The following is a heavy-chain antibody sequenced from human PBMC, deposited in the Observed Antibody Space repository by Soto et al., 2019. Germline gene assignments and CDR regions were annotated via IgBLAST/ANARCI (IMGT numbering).Heavy chain of an antibody. D-gene: IGHD3-16*01. CDR3: ARMRGLGEISPYLDY. V-gene: IGHV4-59*01. Sequence: PSETLSLTCSISGGSISDYQWNWIRQPPGKGLEWIGYIYYSGRTNYNPSLKSRLTISLDTSTRQFSLRLRSVTAADTAVYYCARMRGLGEISPYLDYWGQGALVTVSS. CDR1: GGSISDYQ. J-gene: IGHJ4*02. CDR2: IYYSGRT.